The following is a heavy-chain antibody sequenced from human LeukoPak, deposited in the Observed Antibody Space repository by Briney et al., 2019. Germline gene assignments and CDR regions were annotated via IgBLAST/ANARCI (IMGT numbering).Heavy chain of an antibody. J-gene: IGHJ4*02. CDR2: INHSGST. CDR1: GGSFSGYY. V-gene: IGHV4-34*01. D-gene: IGHD6-19*01. Sequence: SETLSLTCAVYGGSFSGYYWSWIRQPPGKGLEWIGEINHSGSTNYNPSLKSRVTISVDTSTNQFSLKLSSVTAADTAAYYCARGDSSGSSYYFDYWGQGTLVTVSS. CDR3: ARGDSSGSSYYFDY.